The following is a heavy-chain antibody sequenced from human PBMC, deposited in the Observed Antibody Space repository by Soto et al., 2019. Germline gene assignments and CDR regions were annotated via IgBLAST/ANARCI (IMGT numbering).Heavy chain of an antibody. CDR3: ARERPLGNLPGYFDY. D-gene: IGHD7-27*01. J-gene: IGHJ4*02. Sequence: GGSLRLSCAASGFTFSSYAMHWVRQAPGKGLEWVAVISYDGSNKYYADSVKGRFTISRDNSKNTLYLQMNSLRAEDTAVYYCARERPLGNLPGYFDYWGQGTLVTVSS. CDR2: ISYDGSNK. V-gene: IGHV3-30-3*01. CDR1: GFTFSSYA.